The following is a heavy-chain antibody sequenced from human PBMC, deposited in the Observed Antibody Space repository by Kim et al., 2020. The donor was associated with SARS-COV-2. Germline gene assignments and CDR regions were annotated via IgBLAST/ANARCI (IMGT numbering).Heavy chain of an antibody. CDR3: ARSPQSWVVVTHFDY. J-gene: IGHJ4*02. D-gene: IGHD3-22*01. Sequence: SQTLSLTCTVSGGSISSGGYYWSWIRQHPGKGLEWIWYIYYIWSTYYNPSLKSRVTISVDTSNNQFSLKLSSVTAAATAVYYCARSPQSWVVVTHFDYCGQGTLVTVSS. V-gene: IGHV4-31*03. CDR1: GGSISSGGYY. CDR2: IYYIWST.